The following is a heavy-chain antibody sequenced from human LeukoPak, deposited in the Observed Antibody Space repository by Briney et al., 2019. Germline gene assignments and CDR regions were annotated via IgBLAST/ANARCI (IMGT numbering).Heavy chain of an antibody. CDR1: GGTFSSYT. CDR2: IIPILGIA. V-gene: IGHV1-69*02. Sequence: SVKVSCKASGGTFSSYTISWVRQAPGQGLEWMGRIIPILGIANYAQKFQGRVTITADKSTSTAYMELSSLRSDDTAVYYCASKERPAAMQDYSMYYYYYYMDVWGKGTTVTVSS. CDR3: ASKERPAAMQDYSMYYYYYYMDV. J-gene: IGHJ6*03. D-gene: IGHD2-2*01.